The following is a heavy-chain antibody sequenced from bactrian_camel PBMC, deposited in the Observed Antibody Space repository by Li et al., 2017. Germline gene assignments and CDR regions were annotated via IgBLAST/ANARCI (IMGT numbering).Heavy chain of an antibody. D-gene: IGHD3*01. V-gene: IGHV3S60*01. CDR2: ISSHGFTT. CDR3: ATLLTGYAFGY. Sequence: HVQLVESGGGSVQAGGSLRLSCTASGFSSDDAGMGWYRQAPGNECELVSSISSHGFTTYAESVKGRSTISQDNVKTTTYLQMDSLKPEDTAVYYCATLLTGYAFGYWGQGTQVTVS. J-gene: IGHJ6*01. CDR1: GFSSDDAG.